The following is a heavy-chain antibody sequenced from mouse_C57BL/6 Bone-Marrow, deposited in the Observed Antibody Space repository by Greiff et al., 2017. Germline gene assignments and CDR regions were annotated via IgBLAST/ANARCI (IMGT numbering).Heavy chain of an antibody. Sequence: EVQVVESGGGLVQPGGSLKLSCAASGFTFSDYYMYWVRQTPEKRLEWVAYISNGGGSTYYPDTVKGRFTISRDNAKNTLYLQMSRLKSEDTAMYYCARHHYGNAMDYWGQGTSVTVSS. D-gene: IGHD1-1*01. CDR2: ISNGGGST. J-gene: IGHJ4*01. CDR1: GFTFSDYY. V-gene: IGHV5-12*01. CDR3: ARHHYGNAMDY.